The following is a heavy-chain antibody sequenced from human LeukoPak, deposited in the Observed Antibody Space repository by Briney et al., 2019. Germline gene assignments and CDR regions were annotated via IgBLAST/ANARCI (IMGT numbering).Heavy chain of an antibody. CDR1: GFTFSDYG. D-gene: IGHD6-19*01. CDR2: IRNDGSYE. V-gene: IGHV3-30*02. J-gene: IGHJ4*02. CDR3: AKDVGSDWLYYFDY. Sequence: GGSLRLSCAASGFTFSDYGMHWVRQAPGKGLEWVAFIRNDGSYEYCPDSVKGRFTISRDNSMNALFLQMNSLRAEDTAVYYCAKDVGSDWLYYFDYWGQGTLVTVSS.